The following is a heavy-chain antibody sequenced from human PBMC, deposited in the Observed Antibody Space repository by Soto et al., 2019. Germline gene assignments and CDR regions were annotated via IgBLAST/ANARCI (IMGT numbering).Heavy chain of an antibody. D-gene: IGHD6-19*01. V-gene: IGHV3-48*02. J-gene: IGHJ4*02. Sequence: EVQLVESGGGLVQPGGSLRLSCAASGFTFSSYSMNWVRQAPGKGLEWVSYISSSSSTIYYADSVKGRFTISRDNAKNSLYLQINSLRDEDTAVYYCARGSGSGVSDYWGQGTLVTVSS. CDR2: ISSSSSTI. CDR3: ARGSGSGVSDY. CDR1: GFTFSSYS.